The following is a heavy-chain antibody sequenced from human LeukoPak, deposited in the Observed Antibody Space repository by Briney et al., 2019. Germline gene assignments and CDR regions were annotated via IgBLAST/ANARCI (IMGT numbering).Heavy chain of an antibody. V-gene: IGHV3-48*02. Sequence: PGGSLRLSCAASGFTFTTYGMNWVRQDPGKGLEWVSYISSSSSTIYYADSVKGRFTISRDNAKNSLYLQMNSLRDEDTAVYYCARGETSVTSYLHYWGQGTLVTVSS. CDR2: ISSSSSTI. D-gene: IGHD4-17*01. CDR3: ARGETSVTSYLHY. J-gene: IGHJ4*02. CDR1: GFTFTTYG.